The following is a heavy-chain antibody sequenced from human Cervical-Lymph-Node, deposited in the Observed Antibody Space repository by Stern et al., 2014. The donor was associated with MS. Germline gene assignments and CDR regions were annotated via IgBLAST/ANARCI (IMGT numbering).Heavy chain of an antibody. V-gene: IGHV3-21*01. J-gene: IGHJ4*02. CDR1: GFTFSRYS. CDR2: ISSGSSYI. CDR3: ARMAESGSYSPEFDY. Sequence: EVQLVESGGGLVKPGGSLRLSCAASGFTFSRYSINWVRQAPGKGLEWVSSISSGSSYIYYADSLKGRFTISRDNAKKSLYLQMNGLRAEDTAVYYCARMAESGSYSPEFDYWGQGTLVTVSS. D-gene: IGHD1-26*01.